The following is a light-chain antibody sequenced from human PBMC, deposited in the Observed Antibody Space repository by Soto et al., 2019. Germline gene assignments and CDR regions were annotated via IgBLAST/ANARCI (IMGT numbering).Light chain of an antibody. Sequence: EVVLTQSPDTLSVSPGERANLSCRASQSVSNYFAWFQQKPGQAPRLLIYDAVNRADGIPARFSGSWSGTDFTLTIDSLEPEDFALYFCQQRFNWPRTFGQGTKVDIK. J-gene: IGKJ1*01. V-gene: IGKV3-11*01. CDR2: DAV. CDR1: QSVSNY. CDR3: QQRFNWPRT.